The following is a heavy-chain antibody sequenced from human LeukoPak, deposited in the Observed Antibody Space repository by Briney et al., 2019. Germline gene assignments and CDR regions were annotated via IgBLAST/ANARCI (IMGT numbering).Heavy chain of an antibody. J-gene: IGHJ2*01. V-gene: IGHV3-9*01. CDR1: GFNFDDYA. D-gene: IGHD5-24*01. CDR3: TRRAARWQFDL. Sequence: GRSLRLSCAVSGFNFDDYAMHWVRQAPGRGLEWVSGINWKTGNGIYADSVKGRFTISRDNAKSSLYLQMSSLRAEDTALYYCTRRAARWQFDLWGRGTLLTVSS. CDR2: INWKTGNG.